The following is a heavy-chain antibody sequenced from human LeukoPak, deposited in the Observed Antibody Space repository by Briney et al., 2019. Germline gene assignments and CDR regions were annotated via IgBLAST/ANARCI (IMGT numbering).Heavy chain of an antibody. CDR3: ARFGVGAVAGHFDY. Sequence: GESLKISCKTSGYTFTDYWIGWVRQTPGKGLEWMGIIYPPDSDTRYSPSFGGQVTISADKSTNTADLQWSSLKASDSAKYYCARFGVGAVAGHFDYWGQGTLITVSS. J-gene: IGHJ4*02. D-gene: IGHD6-19*01. CDR2: IYPPDSDT. V-gene: IGHV5-51*01. CDR1: GYTFTDYW.